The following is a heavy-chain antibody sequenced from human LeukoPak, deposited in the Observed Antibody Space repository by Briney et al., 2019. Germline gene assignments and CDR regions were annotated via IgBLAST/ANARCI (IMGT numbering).Heavy chain of an antibody. V-gene: IGHV3-48*01. J-gene: IGHJ6*03. CDR3: ARGTAAGTFLYYYYYYYMDV. CDR2: ISSSSSTI. D-gene: IGHD6-13*01. CDR1: GFTFSSYV. Sequence: GGSLRLSCAVSGFTFSSYVMNWVRQAPGKGLEWVSYISSSSSTIYYADSVKGRFTISRDNAKNSLYLQMNSLRAEDTAVYYCARGTAAGTFLYYYYYYYMDVWGKGTTVTVSS.